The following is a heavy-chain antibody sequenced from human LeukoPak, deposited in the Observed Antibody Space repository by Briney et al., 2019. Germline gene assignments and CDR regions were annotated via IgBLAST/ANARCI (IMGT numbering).Heavy chain of an antibody. CDR2: IWYDGSNK. CDR3: ARDRGSGRRLDY. J-gene: IGHJ4*02. CDR1: GFTFSSYG. V-gene: IGHV3-33*01. D-gene: IGHD1-26*01. Sequence: GGSLRLSCAASGFTFSSYGMHWVRQAPGKGLEWVAVIWYDGSNKYYADSVKGRFTISRGNSKNTLYLQMNSLRAEDTAVYYCARDRGSGRRLDYWGQGTLVTVSS.